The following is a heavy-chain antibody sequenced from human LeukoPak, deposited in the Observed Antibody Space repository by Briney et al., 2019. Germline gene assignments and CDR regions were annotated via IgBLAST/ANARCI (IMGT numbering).Heavy chain of an antibody. D-gene: IGHD3-16*01. CDR3: AKDDYDAFDY. V-gene: IGHV3-30*02. J-gene: IGHJ4*02. CDR1: GFSFRNYN. CDR2: IRYDGSNK. Sequence: GGSLRLSCAASGFSFRNYNMHWVRQAPGKGLEWVAFIRYDGSNKYYADSVKGRFTISRDNSKNTLYLQMNSLRAEDTAVYYCAKDDYDAFDYWGQGTLVTVSS.